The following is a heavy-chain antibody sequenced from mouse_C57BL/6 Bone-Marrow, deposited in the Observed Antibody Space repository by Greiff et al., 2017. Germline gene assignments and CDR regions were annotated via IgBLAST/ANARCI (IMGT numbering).Heavy chain of an antibody. CDR1: GFSFNTYA. D-gene: IGHD2-1*01. V-gene: IGHV10-1*01. CDR2: IRSKSNNYAT. CDR3: VRRGAYGIKTIYAMDY. Sequence: EVKLVESGGGLVQPKGSLKLSCAASGFSFNTYAMNWVRQAPGKGLEWVARIRSKSNNYATYYADSVKDRFTISRDDSESMLYLQMNNLKTEDTAMYYCVRRGAYGIKTIYAMDYWGQGTSVTVSS. J-gene: IGHJ4*01.